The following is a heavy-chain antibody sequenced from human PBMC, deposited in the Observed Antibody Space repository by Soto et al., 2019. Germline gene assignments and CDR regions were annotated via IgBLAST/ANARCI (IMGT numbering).Heavy chain of an antibody. CDR1: GGSISSSSYY. Sequence: SETLSLTCTVSGGSISSSSYYWGWIRQPPGKGLEWIGSIYYSGSTYYNPSLKSRVTISVDTSKNQFSLELSPVTAADTAVYYCASLPIAAAGTYYYYGMDVWGQGTTVTVSS. CDR3: ASLPIAAAGTYYYYGMDV. CDR2: IYYSGST. V-gene: IGHV4-39*01. J-gene: IGHJ6*02. D-gene: IGHD6-13*01.